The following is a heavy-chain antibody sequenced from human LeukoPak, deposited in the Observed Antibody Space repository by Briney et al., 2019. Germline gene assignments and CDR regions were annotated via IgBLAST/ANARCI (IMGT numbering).Heavy chain of an antibody. CDR2: IYTSGST. V-gene: IGHV4-61*02. J-gene: IGHJ4*02. Sequence: PSETLSLTCTVSGGSISSGSYYWSWIRQPAGKGLEWIGRIYTSGSTNYNPSLKSRVTISVDTSKNQFSLKLSSVTAADTAVCYCAKGVGTAMVPDFDYWGQGTLVTVSS. CDR1: GGSISSGSYY. CDR3: AKGVGTAMVPDFDY. D-gene: IGHD5-18*01.